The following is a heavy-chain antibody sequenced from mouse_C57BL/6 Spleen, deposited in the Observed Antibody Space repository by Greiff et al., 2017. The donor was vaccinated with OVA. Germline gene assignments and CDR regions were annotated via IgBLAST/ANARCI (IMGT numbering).Heavy chain of an antibody. CDR3: ARKEVLIYYGYFDV. Sequence: EVQLVESGGGLVKPGGSLKLSCAASGFTFSDYGMHWVRQAPEKGLEWVAYISSGSSTIYYADTVKGRFTISRDNAKNTLFLQMTSLRSEDTAMYYCARKEVLIYYGYFDVWGTGTTVTVSS. J-gene: IGHJ1*03. CDR2: ISSGSSTI. CDR1: GFTFSDYG. V-gene: IGHV5-17*01. D-gene: IGHD1-1*01.